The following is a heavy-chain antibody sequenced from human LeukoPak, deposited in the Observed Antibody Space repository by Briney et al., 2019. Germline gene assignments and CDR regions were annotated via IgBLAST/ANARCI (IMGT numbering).Heavy chain of an antibody. D-gene: IGHD3-22*01. J-gene: IGHJ4*02. CDR3: ARLPYPYDSSGPPPLDY. V-gene: IGHV4-39*01. CDR1: GGSISSSSYY. Sequence: KPSETLSLTCTVSGGSISSSSYYWGWIRQPPGKGLEWIGSIYYSGNTYYNPSLKSRVTISVDTSKNQFSLKLSSVTAADTAVYYCARLPYPYDSSGPPPLDYWGQGTLVTVSS. CDR2: IYYSGNT.